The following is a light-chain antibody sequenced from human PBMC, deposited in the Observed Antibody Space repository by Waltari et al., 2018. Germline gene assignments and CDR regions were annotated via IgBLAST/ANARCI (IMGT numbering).Light chain of an antibody. CDR3: QQYNNWPTWT. J-gene: IGKJ1*01. CDR1: HSGKTN. CDR2: VAS. V-gene: IGKV3-15*01. Sequence: EVVMTQSPATLSVSPGERATLTCRASHSGKTNLSWYQQKPGQAPRLVILVASTRATGSPARFSGSGSGTEFTLTISSLQPEDSAVYYCQQYNNWPTWTFGQGAKVEIK.